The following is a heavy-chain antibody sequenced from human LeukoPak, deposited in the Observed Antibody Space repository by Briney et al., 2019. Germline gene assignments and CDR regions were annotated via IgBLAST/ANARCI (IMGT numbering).Heavy chain of an antibody. CDR1: GDSISSGGHY. CDR3: ARGSVDY. J-gene: IGHJ4*02. Sequence: PSETLSLTCTVSGDSISSGGHYWSWIRQPPGKGLEWIGEINHSGSTNYNPSLKSRVTISVDTSKNQFSLKLSSVTAADTAVYYCARGSVDYWGQGTLVTVSS. CDR2: INHSGST. V-gene: IGHV4-61*08. D-gene: IGHD3-3*01.